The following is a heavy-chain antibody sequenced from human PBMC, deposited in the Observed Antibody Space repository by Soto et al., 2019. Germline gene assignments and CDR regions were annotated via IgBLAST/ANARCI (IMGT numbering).Heavy chain of an antibody. J-gene: IGHJ2*01. CDR3: ARMAGPWYFDL. Sequence: SETLSLTCAVQGGSFSGFYWTWTRQPPGKGLEWIGEINHSGSSNYNPPLKSRVTMSLDTSRNQFSLSLNSVTAADTAVYYCARMAGPWYFDLWGRGTLVTVSS. V-gene: IGHV4-34*01. CDR1: GGSFSGFY. CDR2: INHSGSS.